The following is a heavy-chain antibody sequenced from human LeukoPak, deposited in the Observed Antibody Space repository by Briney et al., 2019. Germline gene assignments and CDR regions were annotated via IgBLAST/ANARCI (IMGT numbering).Heavy chain of an antibody. J-gene: IGHJ4*02. CDR3: ARLTYYGPTHYFDY. CDR2: FHPGDSRN. CDR1: GYTFTNDY. V-gene: IGHV5-51*01. Sequence: GESLKISCKGSGYTFTNDYIGWVRQLPGKGLEWMGIFHPGDSRNKYSPSFEGQVTISADKSISTAYLQWSSLKASDTAAYYCARLTYYGPTHYFDYWGQGTLVTVSS. D-gene: IGHD3-10*01.